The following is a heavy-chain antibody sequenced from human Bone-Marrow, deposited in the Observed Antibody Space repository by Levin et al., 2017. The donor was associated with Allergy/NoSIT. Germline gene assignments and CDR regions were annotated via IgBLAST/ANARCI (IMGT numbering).Heavy chain of an antibody. CDR1: GFTFSNYA. D-gene: IGHD6-6*01. CDR3: ARGRKYSISSALYAFDL. Sequence: PGESLRLSCVASGFTFSNYALSWVRQAPGKGLEWASSMSSSGGSTNYADSVKGRFTISRENSKNTLYLQMNSLRAEDTAVYYCARGRKYSISSALYAFDLWGHGTVVTVSS. CDR2: MSSSGGST. V-gene: IGHV3-23*01. J-gene: IGHJ3*01.